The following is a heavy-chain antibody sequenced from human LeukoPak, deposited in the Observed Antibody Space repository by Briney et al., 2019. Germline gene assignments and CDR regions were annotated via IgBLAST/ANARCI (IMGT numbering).Heavy chain of an antibody. CDR2: INEDGSEK. J-gene: IGHJ4*02. D-gene: IGHD4-17*01. V-gene: IGHV3-7*03. CDR3: ARAKVTNDY. Sequence: GGSLRLSCAASGFTLGSYWMSWVCQAPGKGLEWVANINEDGSEKYYVDSVKGRFTISRDNAKNSLYLQMNSLRAEDTAVYYCARAKVTNDYWGQGTLVTVSS. CDR1: GFTLGSYW.